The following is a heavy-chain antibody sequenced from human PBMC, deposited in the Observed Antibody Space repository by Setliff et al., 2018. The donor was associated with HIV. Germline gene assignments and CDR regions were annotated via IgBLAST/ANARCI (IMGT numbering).Heavy chain of an antibody. CDR3: AKTSNTGYLFCSDY. CDR1: GFTFSNYV. CDR2: ISGSGVNS. J-gene: IGHJ4*02. D-gene: IGHD3-9*01. Sequence: GSLRLSCAASGFTFSNYVINWVRQAPGKGLEWISGISGSGVNSYYADSVKGRFTISRDNSKNTVYLQMNSLRAEDTAVYYCAKTSNTGYLFCSDYWGQGTLVTVSS. V-gene: IGHV3-23*01.